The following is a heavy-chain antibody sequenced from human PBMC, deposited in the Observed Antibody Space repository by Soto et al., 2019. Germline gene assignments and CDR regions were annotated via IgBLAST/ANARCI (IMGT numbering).Heavy chain of an antibody. D-gene: IGHD1-7*01. CDR3: ARDFLELPLGY. J-gene: IGHJ4*02. CDR2: IKKDGSEK. V-gene: IGHV3-7*01. Sequence: HPGGSLRLSCAASGFTFSSYWMSWVRQAPGKGLEWVANIKKDGSEKYYVGSVRGRFTISRDNAKNSLYLQMNGLRAEDTAVYYCARDFLELPLGYWGQGTLVTVSS. CDR1: GFTFSSYW.